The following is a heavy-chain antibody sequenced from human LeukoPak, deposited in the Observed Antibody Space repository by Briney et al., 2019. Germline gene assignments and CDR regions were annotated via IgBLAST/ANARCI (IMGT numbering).Heavy chain of an antibody. Sequence: GGSLRLPCAPSGFTFSTYSMNWVRQAPGKGLEWVSSISISSSSIYYADSMKGRFTISRDNAKNSLYLQMNSLRAEDTAVYYCARVQRGYCSSTSCYYFDFWGQGTLVTVSS. D-gene: IGHD2-2*01. CDR1: GFTFSTYS. V-gene: IGHV3-21*01. CDR3: ARVQRGYCSSTSCYYFDF. J-gene: IGHJ4*02. CDR2: ISISSSSI.